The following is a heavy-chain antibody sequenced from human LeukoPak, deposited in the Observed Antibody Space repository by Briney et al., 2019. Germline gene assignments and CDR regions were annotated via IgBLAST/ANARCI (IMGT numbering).Heavy chain of an antibody. J-gene: IGHJ6*03. CDR1: GASISSHY. V-gene: IGHV4-4*09. D-gene: IGHD1-26*01. CDR3: ARHGSYCMDV. Sequence: PSETLSLTCTVSGASISSHYWTSIRQPPGKGLEWIASIFTSGSTVYNPSLKSRVTISVDTSKNQISLKLSSVTAEDTAVYYCARHGSYCMDVWGKGTTVTVSS. CDR2: IFTSGST.